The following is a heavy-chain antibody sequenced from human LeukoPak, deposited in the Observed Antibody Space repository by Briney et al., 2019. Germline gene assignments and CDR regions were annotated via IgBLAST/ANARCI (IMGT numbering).Heavy chain of an antibody. CDR1: GFTFSSYS. CDR2: ISSSSSSYI. J-gene: IGHJ4*02. CDR3: ARTMGYCRGGSCSTTGDY. V-gene: IGHV3-21*01. Sequence: GGSLRLSCAASGFTFSSYSMNWVRQAPGKGLEWVSSISSSSSSYIYYADSVKGRFTISRDNAKNSLYLQMNSLRAEDTAVYYCARTMGYCRGGSCSTTGDYWGQGTLVTVSS. D-gene: IGHD2-15*01.